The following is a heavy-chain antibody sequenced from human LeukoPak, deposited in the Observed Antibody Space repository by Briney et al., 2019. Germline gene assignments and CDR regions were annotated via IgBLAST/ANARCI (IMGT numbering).Heavy chain of an antibody. CDR2: MDPKTGKT. J-gene: IGHJ4*02. D-gene: IGHD5-12*01. V-gene: IGHV1-8*01. Sequence: ASVKVSCKASGYSFIDYDINWVRQANGQGLEWMGWMDPKTGKTGFAQNFQGRVTLNGNTATTTAYMELTSLKFEDTAVYYCASVGYGGYIDHWGQGTQIIVSS. CDR3: ASVGYGGYIDH. CDR1: GYSFIDYD.